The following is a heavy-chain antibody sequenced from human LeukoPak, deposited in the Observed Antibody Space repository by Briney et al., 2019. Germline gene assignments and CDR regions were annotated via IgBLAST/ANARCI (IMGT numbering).Heavy chain of an antibody. D-gene: IGHD3-9*01. J-gene: IGHJ4*02. CDR2: IYTSGST. CDR1: GGSISSGSYY. Sequence: PSETLSLTCTVSGGSISSGSYYWSWIRQPAGKGPEWIVRIYTSGSTNYNPSLKSRVTISVDTSKNQFSLKLSSVTAADTAVYYCARASIWYYDILTGYYDYWGQGTLVTVSS. V-gene: IGHV4-61*02. CDR3: ARASIWYYDILTGYYDY.